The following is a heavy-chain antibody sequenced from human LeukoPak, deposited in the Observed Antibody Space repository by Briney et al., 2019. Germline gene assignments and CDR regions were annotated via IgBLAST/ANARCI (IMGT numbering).Heavy chain of an antibody. J-gene: IGHJ4*02. V-gene: IGHV1-69*04. Sequence: SVKVTCKASGGTFSSYAISWVRQAPGQGLEWMGRIIPILGIANYAQKFQGRVTITADKSTSTAYMELSSLRSEDTAVYYCARGYSSSWHHFDYWGQGTLVTVSS. CDR2: IIPILGIA. CDR1: GGTFSSYA. CDR3: ARGYSSSWHHFDY. D-gene: IGHD6-13*01.